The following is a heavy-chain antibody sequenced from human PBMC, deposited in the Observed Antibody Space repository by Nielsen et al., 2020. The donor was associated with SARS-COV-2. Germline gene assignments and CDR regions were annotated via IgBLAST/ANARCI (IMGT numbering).Heavy chain of an antibody. CDR3: AKDGSSWNPDY. CDR1: GFTFSSYA. D-gene: IGHD1-1*01. J-gene: IGHJ4*02. V-gene: IGHV3-23*03. CDR2: IYSGGSST. Sequence: GGSLRLSCAASGFTFSSYAMSWVRQAPGKGLEWVSVIYSGGSSTYYADSVKGRFTISRDNSKNTLYLQMNSLRAEDTAVYYCAKDGSSWNPDYWGQGTLATVSS.